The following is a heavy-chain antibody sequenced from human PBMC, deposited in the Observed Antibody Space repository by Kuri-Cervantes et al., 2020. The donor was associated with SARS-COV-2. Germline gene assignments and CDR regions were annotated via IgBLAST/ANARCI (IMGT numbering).Heavy chain of an antibody. CDR3: GRDRGYCSGGGCYSTGFSFDY. CDR1: EFTFSSYD. V-gene: IGHV3-21*01. Sequence: LTCAASEFTFSSYDMTWVRQAPGMGLEWVSSISRGSDYIYYADSVKGRFTVSRDNAEKSLYLQMNSLGVGDTAVYYCGRDRGYCSGGGCYSTGFSFDYWGQGAMVTVSS. D-gene: IGHD2-15*01. CDR2: ISRGSDYI. J-gene: IGHJ4*01.